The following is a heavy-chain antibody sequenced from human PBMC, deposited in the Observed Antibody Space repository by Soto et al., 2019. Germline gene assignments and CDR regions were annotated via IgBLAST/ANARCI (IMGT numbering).Heavy chain of an antibody. CDR2: IYYSGST. V-gene: IGHV4-30-4*01. D-gene: IGHD4-17*01. CDR1: GDSISGYY. Sequence: PSETLSLTCTVSGDSISGYYWSWIRQPPGKGLEWIGYIYYSGSTYYNPSLKSRVTISVDTSKNQFSLKLSSVTAADTAVYYCARDDYGGNSGWFDPWGQGTLVTVSS. J-gene: IGHJ5*02. CDR3: ARDDYGGNSGWFDP.